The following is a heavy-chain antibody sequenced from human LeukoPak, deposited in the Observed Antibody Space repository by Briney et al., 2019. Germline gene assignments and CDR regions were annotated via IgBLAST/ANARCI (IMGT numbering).Heavy chain of an antibody. CDR2: IYYSGST. V-gene: IGHV4-59*08. D-gene: IGHD6-19*01. J-gene: IGHJ4*02. Sequence: SETLSLTCTVSGGSISSYYWSWIRQPPGKGLEWIGYIYYSGSTNYNPSLKSRVTISVDTSKNQFSLKLSSVTAADTAVYYCARHTGGWSPFDYWGQGTLVTASS. CDR3: ARHTGGWSPFDY. CDR1: GGSISSYY.